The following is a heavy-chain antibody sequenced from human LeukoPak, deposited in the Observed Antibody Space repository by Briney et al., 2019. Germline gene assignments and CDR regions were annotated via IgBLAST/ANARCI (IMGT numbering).Heavy chain of an antibody. D-gene: IGHD5-18*01. J-gene: IGHJ4*02. V-gene: IGHV4-38-2*02. Sequence: PSETLSLTCTVSGYSISSGYYWGWIRQPPGKGLEWIGSIYHSGSTYYNPSLKSRVTISVDTSKNQFSLKLSSVTAADTAVYYCARARRIQLWVYYFDYWGQGTLVTVS. CDR1: GYSISSGYY. CDR3: ARARRIQLWVYYFDY. CDR2: IYHSGST.